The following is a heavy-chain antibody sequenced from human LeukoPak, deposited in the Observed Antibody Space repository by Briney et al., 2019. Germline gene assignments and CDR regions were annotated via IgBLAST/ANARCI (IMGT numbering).Heavy chain of an antibody. Sequence: TGGSLKLSCAASGFTFSDYYMSWIRQAPGKGLEWVSYISSSSSYTDYADSVKGRFTISRDNAKNSLYLQMNSLRAEDTAVYYCARAGTNFDYWGQGTLVTVSS. V-gene: IGHV3-11*06. J-gene: IGHJ4*02. CDR3: ARAGTNFDY. CDR1: GFTFSDYY. CDR2: ISSSSSYT.